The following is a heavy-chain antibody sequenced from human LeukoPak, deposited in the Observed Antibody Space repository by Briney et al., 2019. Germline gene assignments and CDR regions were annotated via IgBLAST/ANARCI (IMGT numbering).Heavy chain of an antibody. V-gene: IGHV3-53*01. J-gene: IGHJ4*02. CDR1: GFTVSSNS. D-gene: IGHD5-12*01. CDR2: IYSDNT. CDR3: AKDLLVATIAFDY. Sequence: GGSLRLSCTVSGFTVSSNSMSWVRQAPGKGLEWVSFIYSDNTHYSDSVKGRFTISRDNSKNTLYLQMNSLRAEDTAAYYCAKDLLVATIAFDYWGQGTLVTVSS.